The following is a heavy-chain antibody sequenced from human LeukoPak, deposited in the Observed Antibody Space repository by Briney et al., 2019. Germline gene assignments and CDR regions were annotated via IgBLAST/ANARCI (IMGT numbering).Heavy chain of an antibody. CDR2: ISSSSSYI. CDR3: ARDVEPTYYYDSSGSLYFDY. CDR1: GFTFSSYS. Sequence: GGSLRLSCAASGFTFSSYSMNWVRQAPGKGLEWVSSISSSSSYIYYADSVKGRFTISRDNAKNSLYLQMNSLRAEDTAVYYCARDVEPTYYYDSSGSLYFDYWGQGTLVTVSS. J-gene: IGHJ4*02. V-gene: IGHV3-21*01. D-gene: IGHD3-22*01.